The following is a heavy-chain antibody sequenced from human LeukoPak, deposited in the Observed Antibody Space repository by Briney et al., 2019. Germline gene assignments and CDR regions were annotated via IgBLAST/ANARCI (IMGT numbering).Heavy chain of an antibody. J-gene: IGHJ6*02. CDR3: ALSDTAMAHYYYYGMDV. CDR1: GFTFSSYW. CDR2: IKEDGSEK. D-gene: IGHD5-18*01. Sequence: GGSPRLSCAASGFTFSSYWITWVRQAPGKGLEWVANIKEDGSEKYYVDSVKGRFTISRDNAKNTLYLQMNSLRAEDTAVYYCALSDTAMAHYYYYGMDVWGQGTTVTVSS. V-gene: IGHV3-7*01.